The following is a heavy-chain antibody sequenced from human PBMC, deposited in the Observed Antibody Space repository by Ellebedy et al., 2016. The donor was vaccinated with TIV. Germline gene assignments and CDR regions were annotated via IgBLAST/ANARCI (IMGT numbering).Heavy chain of an antibody. CDR2: ISSSSSYI. V-gene: IGHV3-21*01. Sequence: GESLKISCAASGFTFSSYSMNWVRQAPGKGLEWVSSISSSSSYIYYADSVKGRFTISRDNAKNSRYLQMNSLRAEDTAVYYCARERVITMVRDDAFDIWGQGTMVTVSS. J-gene: IGHJ3*02. CDR1: GFTFSSYS. D-gene: IGHD3-10*01. CDR3: ARERVITMVRDDAFDI.